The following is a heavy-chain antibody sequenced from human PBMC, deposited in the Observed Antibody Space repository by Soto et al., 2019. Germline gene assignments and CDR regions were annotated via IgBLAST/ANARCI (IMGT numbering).Heavy chain of an antibody. V-gene: IGHV3-23*01. CDR3: AKDHDYGGTFDY. J-gene: IGHJ4*02. CDR1: GFTFSSYA. CDR2: ISGSGGST. Sequence: HPGGSLRLSCAASGFTFSSYAMSWVRQAPGKGLEWVSAISGSGGSTYYADSVKGRFTISRDNSKNTLYLQMNSLRAEDTAVYYCAKDHDYGGTFDYWGQGTLVTVSS. D-gene: IGHD4-17*01.